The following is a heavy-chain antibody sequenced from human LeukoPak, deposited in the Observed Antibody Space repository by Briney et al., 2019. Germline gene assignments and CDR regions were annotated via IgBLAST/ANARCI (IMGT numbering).Heavy chain of an antibody. V-gene: IGHV4-38-2*02. J-gene: IGHJ3*02. Sequence: SETLSLTCTVSGYSISSGYYWGWIRPPPGKGLEWIGSIYHSGSTNYNPSLKSRVTISVDTSKNQFSLKLSSVTAADTAVYYCARARGRFGELLRGVAFDIWGQGTMVTVSS. D-gene: IGHD3-10*01. CDR3: ARARGRFGELLRGVAFDI. CDR2: IYHSGST. CDR1: GYSISSGYY.